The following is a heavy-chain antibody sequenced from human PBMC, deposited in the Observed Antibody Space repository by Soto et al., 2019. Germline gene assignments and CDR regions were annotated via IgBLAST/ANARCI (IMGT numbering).Heavy chain of an antibody. V-gene: IGHV1-3*01. CDR2: INAGNGNT. CDR1: GYTFTSYA. CDR3: ARVSSSWYQGGFDY. D-gene: IGHD6-13*01. Sequence: ASVKVSCKASGYTFTSYAMHWVRQAPGQRLEWMGWINAGNGNTKYSQKFQGRVTITRDTSASTAYMELSSLRSEDTAVYYCARVSSSWYQGGFDYWGQGTLVTVSS. J-gene: IGHJ4*02.